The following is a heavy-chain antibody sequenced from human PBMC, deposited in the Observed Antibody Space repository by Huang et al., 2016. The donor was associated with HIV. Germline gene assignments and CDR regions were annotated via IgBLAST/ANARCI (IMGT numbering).Heavy chain of an antibody. CDR1: GFIFNDFA. Sequence: QLVESGGDSVQSGRSLRLSCRGSGFIFNDFAISWFRQSPVKGREWIGFVRRKAFGGASKSAPSVKDRFTVSRDEAKNVAFLQMDNLQVDDTAIYYCSPSGDDYFYFYMDVWGNGTTVIVS. CDR2: VRRKAFGGAS. J-gene: IGHJ6*03. D-gene: IGHD4-17*01. CDR3: SPSGDDYFYFYMDV. V-gene: IGHV3-49*03.